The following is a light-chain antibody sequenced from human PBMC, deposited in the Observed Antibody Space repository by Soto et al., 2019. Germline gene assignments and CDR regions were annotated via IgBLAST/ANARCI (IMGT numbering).Light chain of an antibody. CDR2: SNN. CDR1: SSNIGSNT. CDR3: AAWDDSLNVS. V-gene: IGLV1-44*01. Sequence: QLVLTQPPSASGTPGQRVTISCSGSSSNIGSNTVNWYQQLPGTAPKLLIYSNNQRPSGVPDRFSGSKSGTSASLAISGLQSEDEADYYCAAWDDSLNVSFGGGTKVTVL. J-gene: IGLJ3*02.